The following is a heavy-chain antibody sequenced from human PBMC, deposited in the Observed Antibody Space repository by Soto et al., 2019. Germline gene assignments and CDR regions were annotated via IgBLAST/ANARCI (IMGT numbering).Heavy chain of an antibody. Sequence: QITLKESGPTLVKPTQTLTLTCTFSGFSLSTSGVGVGWIRQPPGKALEWLALIYWDDDKSYSPSLKSRLTITQDTPKNQVVLTMTNMDPVETAPYYCAHQVAARIIDYWGQGTLVTVSS. CDR1: GFSLSTSGVG. CDR3: AHQVAARIIDY. J-gene: IGHJ4*02. CDR2: IYWDDDK. D-gene: IGHD6-25*01. V-gene: IGHV2-5*02.